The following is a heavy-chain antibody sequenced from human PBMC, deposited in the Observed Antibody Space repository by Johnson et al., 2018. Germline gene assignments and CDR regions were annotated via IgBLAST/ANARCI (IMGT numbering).Heavy chain of an antibody. CDR2: ISGSGGST. D-gene: IGHD6-6*01. CDR1: GFTFSSYA. Sequence: VQLVQSGGGLVQPGGSLRLSCAASGFTFSSYAMSWVRQAPGKGLEWVSAISGSGGSTYYADSVKGRFTISRDNSKNPRYLQMNILGAGDTAVYYWAKVPSSSSSHPQHWGQGTLVTVSS. CDR3: AKVPSSSSSHPQH. V-gene: IGHV3-23*04. J-gene: IGHJ1*01.